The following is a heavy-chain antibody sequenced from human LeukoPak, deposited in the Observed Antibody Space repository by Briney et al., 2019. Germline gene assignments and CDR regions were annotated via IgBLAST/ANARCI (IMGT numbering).Heavy chain of an antibody. D-gene: IGHD6-19*01. J-gene: IGHJ4*02. CDR3: AKYDGSGWYGENY. Sequence: GGSLRLSCAASGFTFSSYGMPWVRQAPGKGLEWVAVISYDGSNKYYADSVKGRFTISRDNSKNTLYLQMNSLRAEDTAVYYCAKYDGSGWYGENYWGQGTLVTVSS. CDR1: GFTFSSYG. V-gene: IGHV3-30*18. CDR2: ISYDGSNK.